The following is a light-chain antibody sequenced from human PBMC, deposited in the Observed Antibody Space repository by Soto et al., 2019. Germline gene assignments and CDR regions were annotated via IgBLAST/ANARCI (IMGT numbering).Light chain of an antibody. V-gene: IGKV1-5*03. J-gene: IGKJ1*01. CDR3: QQFGT. CDR1: QSPTTW. Sequence: DIQMTQSPSTLSASVGDSVTITCPASQSPTTWLASYRQKPGQTPKLLIYKASSLESGVPSRFSGSGSGTEFTLTISSLQPDDFATYYCQQFGTFGQGTKVDIK. CDR2: KAS.